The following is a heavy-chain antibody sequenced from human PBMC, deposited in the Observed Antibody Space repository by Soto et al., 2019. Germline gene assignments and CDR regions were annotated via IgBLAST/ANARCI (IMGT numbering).Heavy chain of an antibody. J-gene: IGHJ6*02. CDR2: INPSGGST. Sequence: ASVKVSCKASGYTFTSYYMHWVRQAPGQGLEWMGIINPSGGSTSYAQKFQGRVTMTRDTSTSTVYMELSSLRSEDTAVYYCARIKLVEWFFINVDVYDMEVWGQGTPVTVSS. D-gene: IGHD3-3*01. CDR1: GYTFTSYY. CDR3: ARIKLVEWFFINVDVYDMEV. V-gene: IGHV1-46*01.